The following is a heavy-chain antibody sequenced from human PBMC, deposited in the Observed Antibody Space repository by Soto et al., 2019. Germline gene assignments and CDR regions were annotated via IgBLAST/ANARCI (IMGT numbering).Heavy chain of an antibody. CDR3: TRDLCPGSGTGY. D-gene: IGHD3-10*02. V-gene: IGHV3-21*01. J-gene: IGHJ4*02. CDR2: ITDSGTDK. Sequence: PGGSLRLSCAASGFTFSTYSMNWVRQAPGKGLEWLSSITDSGTDKYYADSVTGRFTISRDNARNSLYLQMNSLRAEDTGVYYCTRDLCPGSGTGYWGQGTLVTVS. CDR1: GFTFSTYS.